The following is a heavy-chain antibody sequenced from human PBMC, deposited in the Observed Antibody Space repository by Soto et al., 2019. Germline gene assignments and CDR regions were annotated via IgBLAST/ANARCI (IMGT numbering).Heavy chain of an antibody. V-gene: IGHV3-30*18. CDR3: AKDCVTVTRRLDAAGMDV. CDR2: ISYDGSNT. Sequence: GGSLRLSCAASGFTFSSYGMHWVRQAPGKGLEWVAAISYDGSNTYYADSVKVRFTISRDNSKNTLYLQMKRLRAEDTAVYYCAKDCVTVTRRLDAAGMDVWGQGTTVTVSS. CDR1: GFTFSSYG. J-gene: IGHJ6*02. D-gene: IGHD4-17*01.